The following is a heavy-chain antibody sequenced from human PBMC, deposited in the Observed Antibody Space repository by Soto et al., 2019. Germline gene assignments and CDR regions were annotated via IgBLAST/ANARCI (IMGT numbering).Heavy chain of an antibody. CDR2: ISGSGGST. CDR3: AKDRYYDFWSGYPDAFDI. V-gene: IGHV3-23*01. D-gene: IGHD3-3*01. CDR1: GFTFSSYA. J-gene: IGHJ3*02. Sequence: GGSLRLSCAASGFTFSSYAMSWVRQAPGKGLEWVSAISGSGGSTYYADSVKGRFTISRDNSKNTLYLQMNSLRAEDTAVYYCAKDRYYDFWSGYPDAFDIWGQGTMVTVSS.